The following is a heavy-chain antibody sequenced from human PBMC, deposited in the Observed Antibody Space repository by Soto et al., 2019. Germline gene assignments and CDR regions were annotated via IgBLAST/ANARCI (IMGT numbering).Heavy chain of an antibody. CDR3: ARGRNSYGFFDY. Sequence: WTWIRQHPGKGLEWIGYIHYSGSTYYNPSLKSRLTISVDTSKNQFSLKLSSVTVADTAVYYCARGRNSYGFFDYWGQGTPVTFSS. CDR2: IHYSGST. J-gene: IGHJ4*02. V-gene: IGHV4-31*02. D-gene: IGHD5-18*01.